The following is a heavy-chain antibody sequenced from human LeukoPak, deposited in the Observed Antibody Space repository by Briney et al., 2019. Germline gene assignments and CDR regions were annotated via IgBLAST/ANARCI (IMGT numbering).Heavy chain of an antibody. CDR1: GFTFSGSA. Sequence: PGGSLRLSCAASGFTFSGSALHWVRQASGKGLEWVGRIYTSGSTYYNPSLKSRVTISVDTSKNQFSLKLSSVTAADTAVYYCARDPIVGATRYNWFDPWGQGTLVTVSS. J-gene: IGHJ5*02. CDR3: ARDPIVGATRYNWFDP. D-gene: IGHD1-26*01. CDR2: IYTSGST. V-gene: IGHV4-4*07.